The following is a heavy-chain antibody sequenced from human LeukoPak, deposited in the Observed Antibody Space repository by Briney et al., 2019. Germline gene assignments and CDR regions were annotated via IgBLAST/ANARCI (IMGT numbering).Heavy chain of an antibody. J-gene: IGHJ4*02. V-gene: IGHV4-34*01. CDR2: INHSGST. CDR1: GGTLRGYY. D-gene: IGHD2-8*01. Sequence: PSETLSLTCAVYGGTLRGYYWSWIRQPPGKGLEWIGEINHSGSTNYNPSLKRRVTISVDTSKNQFSLKLSSVTAADTAVYYCARGSWGPIVLMVYARGYFDYWGQGTLVTVSS. CDR3: ARGSWGPIVLMVYARGYFDY.